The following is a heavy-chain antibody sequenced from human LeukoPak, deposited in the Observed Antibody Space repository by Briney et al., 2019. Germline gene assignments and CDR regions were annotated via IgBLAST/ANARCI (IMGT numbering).Heavy chain of an antibody. V-gene: IGHV1-18*01. CDR3: ARDYCSSTSCYLYYFDY. D-gene: IGHD2-2*01. CDR1: GYTFTSYG. J-gene: IGHJ4*02. CDR2: ISAYNGNT. Sequence: ASVKVSCKASGYTFTSYGISWVRQAPGQGLEWMGWISAYNGNTNYAQKLQGRVTMTTDTSTSTAYMELRRLRSDDTAVYYCARDYCSSTSCYLYYFDYWGQGTLVTVSS.